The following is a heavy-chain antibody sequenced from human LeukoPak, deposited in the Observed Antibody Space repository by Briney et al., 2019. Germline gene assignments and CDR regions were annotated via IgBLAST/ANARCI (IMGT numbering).Heavy chain of an antibody. CDR2: INSDGINT. CDR3: ARDLGQYYDTSDNWFDP. CDR1: GFTFNNYA. J-gene: IGHJ5*02. Sequence: GGSLRLSCLASGFTFNNYAMHWVRHAPGKGLVWVSRINSDGINTSYADSVKGRFTISRDNAKNTLNLQMNSLRAEDTAVYYCARDLGQYYDTSDNWFDPWGQGTLVTVSS. D-gene: IGHD3-22*01. V-gene: IGHV3-74*01.